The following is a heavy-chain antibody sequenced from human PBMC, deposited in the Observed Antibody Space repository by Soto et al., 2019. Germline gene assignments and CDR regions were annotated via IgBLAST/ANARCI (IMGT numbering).Heavy chain of an antibody. V-gene: IGHV3-21*01. CDR2: ISSSSSYI. CDR3: ARDRAVGDGYNDVFDL. D-gene: IGHD5-12*01. J-gene: IGHJ3*01. Sequence: GGSLRLSCAASGFTFSSYSMNWVRQAPGRGLEWVSSISSSSSYIYYADSVKGRFTISRDNAKNSLYLQMNSLRAEDTAVYYCARDRAVGDGYNDVFDLWGQGPMVTVSS. CDR1: GFTFSSYS.